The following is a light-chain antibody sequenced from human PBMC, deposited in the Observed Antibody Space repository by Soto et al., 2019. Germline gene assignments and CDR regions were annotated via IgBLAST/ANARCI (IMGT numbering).Light chain of an antibody. CDR2: DAS. V-gene: IGKV1-33*01. J-gene: IGKJ4*01. CDR3: QQYEDLPLT. CDR1: QSIANF. Sequence: DVQMTQSPSSLSASVGDRVTITCKANQSIANFLNWFQHKLGEAPKLLISDASHLELGVPSRFSGRRSGTDFVLDISHLQYEDVATYFCQQYEDLPLTFGGGTKVDIK.